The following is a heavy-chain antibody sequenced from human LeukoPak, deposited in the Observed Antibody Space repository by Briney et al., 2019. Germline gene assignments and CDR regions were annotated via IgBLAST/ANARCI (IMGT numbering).Heavy chain of an antibody. CDR3: ARDLSPLSSVRLGYDAFNI. J-gene: IGHJ3*02. V-gene: IGHV1-2*02. CDR1: GYTFIGYS. CDR2: INPNSGGT. Sequence: ASVKVSCKASGYTFIGYSMHWVRQAPGQGLEWMGWINPNSGGTNHAQKFQGRVTMTRDTSISTVYMELSRLRSDDTAVYYCARDLSPLSSVRLGYDAFNIWGQGTMVTVSS. D-gene: IGHD5-12*01.